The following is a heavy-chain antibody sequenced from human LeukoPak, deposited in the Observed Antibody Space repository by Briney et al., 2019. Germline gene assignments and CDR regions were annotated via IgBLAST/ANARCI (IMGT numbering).Heavy chain of an antibody. CDR2: ISAYNGNT. Sequence: ASVKVSYKASGYTFTSYGISWVRQAPGQGLEWMGWISAYNGNTNYAQKLQGRVTMTPDTSTSTAYMELRSLRSDDTAVYYCARDRAWAFTVGYYYYYYMDVWGKGTTVTVSS. J-gene: IGHJ6*03. CDR3: ARDRAWAFTVGYYYYYYMDV. D-gene: IGHD4-11*01. CDR1: GYTFTSYG. V-gene: IGHV1-18*01.